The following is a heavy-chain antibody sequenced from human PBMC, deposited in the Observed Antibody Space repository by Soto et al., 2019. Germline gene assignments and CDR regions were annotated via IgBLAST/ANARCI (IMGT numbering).Heavy chain of an antibody. Sequence: ASVKVSCKASGYTFTGHYIHWVRQAPEQGPEWMGEIGPESGATRYAQRFQGRVTMTRNMSITTVYMELNNLSPDDTAVYYCGRGRSGQIVVFYWGQGTPVTVSS. CDR3: GRGRSGQIVVFY. V-gene: IGHV1-2*02. CDR1: GYTFTGHY. D-gene: IGHD1-26*01. J-gene: IGHJ4*02. CDR2: IGPESGAT.